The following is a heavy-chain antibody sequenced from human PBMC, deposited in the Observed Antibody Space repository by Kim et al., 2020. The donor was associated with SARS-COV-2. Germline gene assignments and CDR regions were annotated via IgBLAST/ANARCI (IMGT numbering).Heavy chain of an antibody. CDR3: ARHGTYGDYREYFDY. Sequence: SETLSLTCTVSGGSISSSSYYWGWIRQPPGKGLEWIGSIYYSGSTYYNPSLKSRVTISVDTSKNQFSLKLSSVTAADTAVYYCARHGTYGDYREYFDYWGQGTLVTVSS. D-gene: IGHD4-17*01. CDR2: IYYSGST. CDR1: GGSISSSSYY. V-gene: IGHV4-39*01. J-gene: IGHJ4*02.